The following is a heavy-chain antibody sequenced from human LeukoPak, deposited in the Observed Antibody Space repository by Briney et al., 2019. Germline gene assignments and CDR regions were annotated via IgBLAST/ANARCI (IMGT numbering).Heavy chain of an antibody. Sequence: SQTLSLTCTVSGGSISSADYYWTWIRQPPGKGLEWIGYISHSGGTYYNSSLLSRVTISADRSKNQFSLKLSSVTAADTAVYYCARGRGGITFGGVIVTFDYWGQGTLVTVSS. D-gene: IGHD3-16*02. J-gene: IGHJ4*02. CDR2: ISHSGGT. V-gene: IGHV4-30-2*01. CDR3: ARGRGGITFGGVIVTFDY. CDR1: GGSISSADYY.